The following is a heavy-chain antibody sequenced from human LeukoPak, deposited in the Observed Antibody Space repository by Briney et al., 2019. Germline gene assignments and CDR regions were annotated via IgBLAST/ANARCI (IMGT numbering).Heavy chain of an antibody. Sequence: GGSLRLSCAASGFTFSSYAMSWVRQAPGKGLEWVSAISGSGGSTYYADSVKGRFTISRDNSKNTLYLQMNSLRAEDTAVYYCAKDQRLRLGLLSYYYYYMDVWGKGTTVTVSS. D-gene: IGHD5-12*01. CDR1: GFTFSSYA. CDR3: AKDQRLRLGLLSYYYYYMDV. CDR2: ISGSGGST. J-gene: IGHJ6*03. V-gene: IGHV3-23*01.